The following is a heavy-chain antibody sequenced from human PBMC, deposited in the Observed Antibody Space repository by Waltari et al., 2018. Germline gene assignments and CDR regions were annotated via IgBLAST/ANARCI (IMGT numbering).Heavy chain of an antibody. CDR1: GFTFSSYA. D-gene: IGHD2-15*01. CDR2: ISANGGVT. J-gene: IGHJ4*02. Sequence: EVQLLESGGGLVQPGGSLRLSCAASGFTFSSYAMSWGRQAPGKGLELVSAISANGGVTDYADSVKGRFTISRDNSKNTLYLQMDSLRADDTAVYYCAKAGGSWIRLAGLSEYWGQGTLVTVSS. V-gene: IGHV3-23*01. CDR3: AKAGGSWIRLAGLSEY.